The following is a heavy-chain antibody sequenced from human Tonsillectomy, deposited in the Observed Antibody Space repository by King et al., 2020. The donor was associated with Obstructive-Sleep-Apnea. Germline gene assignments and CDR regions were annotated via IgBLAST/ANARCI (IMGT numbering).Heavy chain of an antibody. CDR2: IFYSGTT. D-gene: IGHD3-22*01. V-gene: IGHV4-30-4*01. CDR3: ARLSNYYESSGTGPHWYFDL. CDR1: GGSIRSGDYY. J-gene: IGHJ2*01. Sequence: VQLQESGPGLVKPSQTLSLTCTVSGGSIRSGDYYWSWIRQPPGKGLEWIGYIFYSGTTYYNPSLKSRVTMSVDTSKNQFSLKLISVTAADTAVYYCARLSNYYESSGTGPHWYFDLWGLGTLVTVSS.